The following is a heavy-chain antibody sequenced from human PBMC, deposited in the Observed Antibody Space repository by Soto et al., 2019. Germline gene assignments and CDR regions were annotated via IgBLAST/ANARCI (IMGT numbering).Heavy chain of an antibody. V-gene: IGHV1-58*01. Sequence: ASVKASCRASGITSTATAVHWRRQAREQRLEWVGWIVVGSGNTNYAQKFQERVTITRDMSTSTAYMELSSLRSEGTAVYYCASAHHTPSEYSSSDYWGQGTQVTVSS. J-gene: IGHJ4*02. CDR2: IVVGSGNT. CDR3: ASAHHTPSEYSSSDY. CDR1: GITSTATA. D-gene: IGHD6-6*01.